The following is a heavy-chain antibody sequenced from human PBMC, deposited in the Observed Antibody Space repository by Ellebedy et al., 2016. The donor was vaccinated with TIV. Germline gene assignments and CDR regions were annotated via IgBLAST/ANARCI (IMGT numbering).Heavy chain of an antibody. V-gene: IGHV1-69*06. CDR3: AGGSGYNYGFPLLY. Sequence: AASVKVSCKASGGTFGTYSINWVRQAPGQGLEWMGGIIPCFGTQYAQKFQGRVTITADKSTSTAYMELSSLRYEDTAVFFCAGGSGYNYGFPLLYWGLGTLVTVSS. CDR2: IIPCFGTQ. CDR1: GGTFGTYS. D-gene: IGHD5-18*01. J-gene: IGHJ4*02.